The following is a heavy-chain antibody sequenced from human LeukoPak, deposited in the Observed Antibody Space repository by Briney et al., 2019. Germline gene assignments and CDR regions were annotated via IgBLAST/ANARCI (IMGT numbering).Heavy chain of an antibody. V-gene: IGHV3-7*01. CDR1: GFTFSRYW. Sequence: PGGSLRLSCAASGFTFSRYWMNWVREAPGKGLQWVANIKEDGSEKYYVDSVKGRFTISRDNAKNSLYVQMNSLRAEDTGVYFCARILGEFSLPDYWGQGTLVTVSS. D-gene: IGHD3-16*01. J-gene: IGHJ4*02. CDR2: IKEDGSEK. CDR3: ARILGEFSLPDY.